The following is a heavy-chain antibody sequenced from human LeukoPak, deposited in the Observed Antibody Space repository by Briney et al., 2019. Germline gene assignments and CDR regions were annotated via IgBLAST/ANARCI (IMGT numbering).Heavy chain of an antibody. CDR1: GGSIGSSSYY. CDR3: ASRGGVVVPVPFQH. Sequence: SETLSLTCTVSGGSIGSSSYYWGWIRQPPGKGLEWIGSIYYSGSTYYNPSLKSRVTISVDTSKNQFSLKLSSVTAADTAVYYCASRGGVVVPVPFQHWGQGTLVTVSS. J-gene: IGHJ1*01. D-gene: IGHD2-2*01. CDR2: IYYSGST. V-gene: IGHV4-39*01.